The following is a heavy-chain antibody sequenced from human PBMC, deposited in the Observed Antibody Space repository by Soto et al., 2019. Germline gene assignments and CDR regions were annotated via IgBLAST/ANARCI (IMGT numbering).Heavy chain of an antibody. J-gene: IGHJ6*02. Sequence: SVKVSCKASGGTFSSYAISWVRQAPGQGLEWMGGIIPIFGTANYAQKFQGRVTITADESTSTAYMELSGLRSEDTAVYYCARNSVASEYSSSSGYYYYYYGMDVWGQGTTVTVSS. CDR1: GGTFSSYA. V-gene: IGHV1-69*13. CDR2: IIPIFGTA. D-gene: IGHD6-6*01. CDR3: ARNSVASEYSSSSGYYYYYYGMDV.